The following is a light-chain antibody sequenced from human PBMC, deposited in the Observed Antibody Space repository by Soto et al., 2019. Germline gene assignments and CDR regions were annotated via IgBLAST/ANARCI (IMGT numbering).Light chain of an antibody. CDR3: QQGHNWPLT. CDR2: SAS. V-gene: IGKV3-15*01. J-gene: IGKJ2*01. CDR1: QSISTE. Sequence: EIVMTKSPAILSVSPGERATLSCRASQSISTELAWYQQKPCQPPRLLIYSASTRATGVPARFTGSGSGSEFTLTISGLQAEDFAVYYCQQGHNWPLTFGQGTRLEI.